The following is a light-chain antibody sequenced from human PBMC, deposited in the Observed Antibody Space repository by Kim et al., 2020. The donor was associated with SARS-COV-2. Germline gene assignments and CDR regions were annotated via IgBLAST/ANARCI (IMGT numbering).Light chain of an antibody. CDR1: NVGVKI. CDR2: DSD. Sequence: AAVQTAKSTCGGVNVGVKIVLWYQQRPRQAPMLVFYDSDGRPSGIAGRFSGANSGNTATLTINRVEAGDEADYYCQLWDVDSDHVVFGGGTQLTVL. CDR3: QLWDVDSDHVV. V-gene: IGLV3-21*02. J-gene: IGLJ2*01.